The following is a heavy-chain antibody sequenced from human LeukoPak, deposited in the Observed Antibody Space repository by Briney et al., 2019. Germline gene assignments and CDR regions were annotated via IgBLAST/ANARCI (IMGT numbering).Heavy chain of an antibody. D-gene: IGHD1-14*01. J-gene: IGHJ5*02. V-gene: IGHV4-59*08. CDR1: GGSISPYF. CDR2: ISYSGST. Sequence: SETLSLTCTVSGGSISPYFWSWIRQPPGRGLEWIGYISYSGSTNYNPSLRSRVIISADTSKSQFSLSLRSVTAADTAVYYCARTPPGGNNWFDPWGQGTLVTVSS. CDR3: ARTPPGGNNWFDP.